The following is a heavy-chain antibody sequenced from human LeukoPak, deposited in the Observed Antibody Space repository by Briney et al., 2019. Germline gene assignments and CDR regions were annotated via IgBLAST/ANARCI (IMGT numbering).Heavy chain of an antibody. CDR1: GGSISSYY. V-gene: IGHV4-59*12. CDR3: ARDTPPYGDYGDWYFDL. D-gene: IGHD4-17*01. CDR2: IYYSGST. Sequence: PSETLSLTCTVSGGSISSYYWSWIRQPPGKGLEWIGYIYYSGSTNYNPSLKSRVTISVDTSKNQFSLKLSSVTAADTAVYYCARDTPPYGDYGDWYFDLWGRGTLVTVSS. J-gene: IGHJ2*01.